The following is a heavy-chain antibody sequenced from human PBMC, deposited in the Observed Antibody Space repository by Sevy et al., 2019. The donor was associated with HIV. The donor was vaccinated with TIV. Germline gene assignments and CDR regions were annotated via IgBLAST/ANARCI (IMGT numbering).Heavy chain of an antibody. CDR1: GFTFSGSA. V-gene: IGHV3-73*01. Sequence: GGSLRLSCAASGFTFSGSAMHWVRQASGKGLEWVGRIRSKANSYATAYAASGKGRFTIPRDDSKNTAYLQMNSLKTEDTAVYYCTRPNPGIGYYYDSSGYSNNWFDPWGQGTQVTVSS. D-gene: IGHD3-22*01. CDR3: TRPNPGIGYYYDSSGYSNNWFDP. CDR2: IRSKANSYAT. J-gene: IGHJ5*02.